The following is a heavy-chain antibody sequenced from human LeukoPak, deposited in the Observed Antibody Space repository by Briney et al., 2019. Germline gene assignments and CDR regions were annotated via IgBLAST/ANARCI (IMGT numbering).Heavy chain of an antibody. Sequence: PSETLSLTCTVSGGSISSHYWSWIRQPPGKGLEWIGYIYYSGSTNYNPSLKSRVTISVDTSKNQFSLKLSSVTAADTAVYYCARSIAARRGYYYYYYMDVWGKGTTVTLSS. D-gene: IGHD6-6*01. CDR3: ARSIAARRGYYYYYYMDV. CDR1: GGSISSHY. V-gene: IGHV4-59*11. J-gene: IGHJ6*03. CDR2: IYYSGST.